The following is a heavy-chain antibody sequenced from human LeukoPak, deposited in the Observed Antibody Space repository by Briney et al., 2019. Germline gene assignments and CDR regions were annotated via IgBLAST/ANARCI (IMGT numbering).Heavy chain of an antibody. CDR2: IYYSGST. V-gene: IGHV4-39*07. CDR3: ARAGGYSYGYGFDP. J-gene: IGHJ5*02. CDR1: GGSISSSSYY. D-gene: IGHD5-18*01. Sequence: SETLSLTCTVSGGSISSSSYYWGWIRQPPGKGLEWIGSIYYSGSTYYNPSLKSRVTISVDTSKNQFSLKLSSVTAADTAVYYCARAGGYSYGYGFDPWGQGTLVTVSS.